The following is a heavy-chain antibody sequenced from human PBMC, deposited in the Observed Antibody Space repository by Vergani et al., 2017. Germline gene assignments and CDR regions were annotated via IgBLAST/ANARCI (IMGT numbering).Heavy chain of an antibody. CDR3: ARAWTRPSSDFWSSRGAYYYYGMDV. CDR2: IIPIFGIA. Sequence: QVQLVQSGAEVKKPGSSVKVSCKASGGTFSSYAISWVRQAPGQGLEWMGGIIPIFGIANYAQKFQGRVTITADKSTSTAYMELSSLRSEDTAVYYCARAWTRPSSDFWSSRGAYYYYGMDVWGQGTTVTVSS. CDR1: GGTFSSYA. J-gene: IGHJ6*02. D-gene: IGHD3-3*01. V-gene: IGHV1-69*17.